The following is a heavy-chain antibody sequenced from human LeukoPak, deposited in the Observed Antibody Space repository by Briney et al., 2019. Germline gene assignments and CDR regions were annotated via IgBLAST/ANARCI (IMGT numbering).Heavy chain of an antibody. CDR3: ASVDTAMDEGLSGMDV. J-gene: IGHJ6*02. V-gene: IGHV1-2*02. Sequence: ASVKVSCKASGYTFTGYYMHWVRQAPGQGLEWMAWINPNSGGTNYAQKFQGRVTMTRDTSISTAYMELSRLRTDDTAVYYCASVDTAMDEGLSGMDVWGQGTTVTVSS. CDR1: GYTFTGYY. CDR2: INPNSGGT. D-gene: IGHD5-18*01.